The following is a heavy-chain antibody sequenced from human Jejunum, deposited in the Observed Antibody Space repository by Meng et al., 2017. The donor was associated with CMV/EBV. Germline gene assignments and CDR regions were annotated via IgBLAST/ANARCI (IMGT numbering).Heavy chain of an antibody. V-gene: IGHV3-53*01. CDR1: GFSDTKNY. J-gene: IGHJ4*02. CDR3: AREPWGGYYGPY. D-gene: IGHD3-3*01. CDR2: IYRDDNT. Sequence: LSCAASGFSDTKNYMSWVRQAPGKGLEWVSVIYRDDNTYYADSVKGRFTVSRDTSKNVVYLQLNSLRVEDTAIYYCAREPWGGYYGPYWGQGTLVTVSS.